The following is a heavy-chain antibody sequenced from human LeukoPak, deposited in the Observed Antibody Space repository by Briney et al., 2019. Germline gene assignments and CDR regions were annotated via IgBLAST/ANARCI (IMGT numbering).Heavy chain of an antibody. D-gene: IGHD1-26*01. Sequence: GGSLRLSCAASGFTVSNNYMSWVRQAPGKGLEWVSVIYSGGSTYYADSEKGRFTISRDNSKNTLYLQMNSLRAEDTAVYYCARESGSYGWFDPWGQGTLVTVSS. CDR1: GFTVSNNY. CDR3: ARESGSYGWFDP. V-gene: IGHV3-53*01. CDR2: IYSGGST. J-gene: IGHJ5*02.